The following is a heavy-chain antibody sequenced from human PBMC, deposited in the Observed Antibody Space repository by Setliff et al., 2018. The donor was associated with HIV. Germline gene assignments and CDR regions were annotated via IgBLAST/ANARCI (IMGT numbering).Heavy chain of an antibody. V-gene: IGHV3-23*01. CDR2: ILSTGERT. CDR3: AKELAASGLGYFDS. J-gene: IGHJ4*02. CDR1: GLTFSNYA. Sequence: GGSLRLSCVASGLTFSNYAMSWVRQAPGEGLEWVSAILSTGERTFYADSVKGRFTISRDNSKNTVYLQMNGLRAEDTAEYYCAKELAASGLGYFDSWGRGILVTVSS. D-gene: IGHD3-22*01.